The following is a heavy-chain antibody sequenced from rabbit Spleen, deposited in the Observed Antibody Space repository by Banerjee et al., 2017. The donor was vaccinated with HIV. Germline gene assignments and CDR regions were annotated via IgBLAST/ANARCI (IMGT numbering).Heavy chain of an antibody. CDR2: IDTGFGGTT. J-gene: IGHJ2*01. Sequence: QEQLEESGGGLVQPEGSLTLACTASGFSFSGSYYMCWVRQAPGKGLEWIACIDTGFGGTTYYASWAKGRFTISKTSSTTVTLQMTSLTAADTATYFCARNYVNAFDPWGPGTLAPS. V-gene: IGHV1S45*01. D-gene: IGHD1-1*01. CDR1: GFSFSGSYY. CDR3: ARNYVNAFDP.